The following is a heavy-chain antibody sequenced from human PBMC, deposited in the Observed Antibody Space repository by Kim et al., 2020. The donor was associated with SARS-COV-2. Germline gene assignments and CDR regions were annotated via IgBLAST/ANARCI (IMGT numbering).Heavy chain of an antibody. V-gene: IGHV3-NL1*01. CDR3: TSLSGAGFNV. Sequence: SRTKYVDSVKGRFTISRDNSKKTLFLQMTNLRFEDTAIYYCTSLSGAGFNVWGQGTMVNV. J-gene: IGHJ3*01. CDR2: SRT. D-gene: IGHD1-26*01.